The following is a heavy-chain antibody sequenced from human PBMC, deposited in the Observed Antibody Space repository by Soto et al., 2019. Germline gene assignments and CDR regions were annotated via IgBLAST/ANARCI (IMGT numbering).Heavy chain of an antibody. CDR1: GFTFSSYA. Sequence: QVQLVESGGGVVQPGRSLRLSCAASGFTFSSYAMHWVRQAPGKGLEWVAVISYDGSNKYYADSVKGRFTISRDNSKNTLYLQMNSLRAEDTAVYYCARDGFLEWSSASHFQHWGQGTLVTVSS. CDR2: ISYDGSNK. V-gene: IGHV3-30-3*01. J-gene: IGHJ1*01. CDR3: ARDGFLEWSSASHFQH. D-gene: IGHD3-3*01.